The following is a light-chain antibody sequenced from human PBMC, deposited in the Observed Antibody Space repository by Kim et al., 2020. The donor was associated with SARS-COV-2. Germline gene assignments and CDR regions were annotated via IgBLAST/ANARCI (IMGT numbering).Light chain of an antibody. V-gene: IGLV3-21*01. CDR2: YDS. CDR3: QVWDSSSDHRVV. Sequence: SYELTQPPSVSVAPGKTARVSCGGNSIGSKSVHWYQQKSGQAPVLVIYYDSDRPSGIPERFSGSNAGNTATLTSSRVEAGDEADYYCQVWDSSSDHRVVFGGGAKLTVL. J-gene: IGLJ2*01. CDR1: SIGSKS.